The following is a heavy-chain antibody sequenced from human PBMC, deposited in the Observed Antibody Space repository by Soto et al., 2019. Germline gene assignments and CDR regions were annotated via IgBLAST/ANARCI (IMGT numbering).Heavy chain of an antibody. CDR1: GFTFSSYA. CDR2: ISYDGSNK. Sequence: GGSLRLSCAASGFTFSSYAMHWVRQAPGKGLEWVAVISYDGSNKYYADSVKGRFTISRDNSKNTLYLQMNSLRAEDTAVYYCARSSSWYNWFDPWGQGTLVTVSS. CDR3: ARSSSWYNWFDP. V-gene: IGHV3-30*04. J-gene: IGHJ5*02. D-gene: IGHD6-13*01.